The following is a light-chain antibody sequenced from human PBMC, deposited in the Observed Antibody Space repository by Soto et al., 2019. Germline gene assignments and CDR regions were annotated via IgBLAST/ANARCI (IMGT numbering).Light chain of an antibody. Sequence: QSALTQPASVSGSPGQSITISCTASSSHIGSSNLVSWYQHHSGKAPKLIIYEGNKRPSGVSNRFSGSKSGNTASLTISGLQAEDEADYYCCSYAGSYPVVFGGGTKLTVL. CDR2: EGN. J-gene: IGLJ2*01. CDR3: CSYAGSYPVV. CDR1: SSHIGSSNL. V-gene: IGLV2-23*01.